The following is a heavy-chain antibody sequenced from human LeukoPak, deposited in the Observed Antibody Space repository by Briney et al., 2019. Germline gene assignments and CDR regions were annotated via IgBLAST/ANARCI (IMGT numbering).Heavy chain of an antibody. CDR1: GGSISSSSYY. CDR2: IYYSGST. CDR3: ARGASYYDILTGYYNRYYYYYGMDV. J-gene: IGHJ6*02. Sequence: SETLSLTCTVSGGSISSSSYYWGWIRQPPGKGLEWIGSIYYSGSTNYNPSLKSRVTISVDTSKNQFSLKLSSVTAADTAVYYCARGASYYDILTGYYNRYYYYYGMDVWGQGTTVTVSS. D-gene: IGHD3-9*01. V-gene: IGHV4-39*07.